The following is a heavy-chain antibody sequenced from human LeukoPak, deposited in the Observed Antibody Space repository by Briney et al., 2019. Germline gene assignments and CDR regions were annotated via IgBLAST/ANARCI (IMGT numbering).Heavy chain of an antibody. J-gene: IGHJ4*02. Sequence: GGSLRLSCAASGFTFSSYAMHWVRQAPGKGREGGAVISYDGSNKYYADSVKGRFTISRDNSKNTLYLQMNSLRAEDTAVYYCARDGMAAAGIFDYWGQGTLVTVSS. CDR1: GFTFSSYA. CDR2: ISYDGSNK. CDR3: ARDGMAAAGIFDY. V-gene: IGHV3-30*04. D-gene: IGHD6-13*01.